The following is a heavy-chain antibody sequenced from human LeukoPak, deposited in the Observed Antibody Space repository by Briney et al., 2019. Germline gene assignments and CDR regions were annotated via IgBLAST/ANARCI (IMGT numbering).Heavy chain of an antibody. Sequence: ASVKVSCKASGYTFTSYDINWVRQATGQGLEWMGWMNPNSGNTGYAQKFQGRVTMTRNTSITTAYMELSSLRSEDTAVYYCARGSNYYGSGSWIYYFDYWGQGTLVTVSS. V-gene: IGHV1-8*01. CDR1: GYTFTSYD. CDR3: ARGSNYYGSGSWIYYFDY. CDR2: MNPNSGNT. D-gene: IGHD3-10*01. J-gene: IGHJ4*02.